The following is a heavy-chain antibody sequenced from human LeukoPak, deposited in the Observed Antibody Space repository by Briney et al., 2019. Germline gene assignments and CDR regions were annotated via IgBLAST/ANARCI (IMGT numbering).Heavy chain of an antibody. J-gene: IGHJ5*02. CDR2: IYTSGST. V-gene: IGHV4-4*07. CDR1: GGSISSYY. D-gene: IGHD3-22*01. Sequence: SETLSLTCTVSGGSISSYYWSWIRQPAGKGLEWIGRIYTSGSTNYNPSLKSRVTMSVDTSKNQFSLKLSSVTAADTAVYYCARVRGTRFDSSGYRWFDPWGQGTLVTVSS. CDR3: ARVRGTRFDSSGYRWFDP.